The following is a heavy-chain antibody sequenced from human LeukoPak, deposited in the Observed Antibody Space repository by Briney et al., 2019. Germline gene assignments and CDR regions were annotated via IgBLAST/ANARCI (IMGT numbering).Heavy chain of an antibody. J-gene: IGHJ6*02. V-gene: IGHV1-8*02. Sequence: APVKVSCKASGYTFTGYYMHWVRQAPGQGLEWMGWINPNSGNTGYAQKFQGRVTMTRNTSISTAYMELSSLRSEDTAVYYCARTKYEMVWFGEIDYYYGMDVWGQGTTVTVSS. CDR1: GYTFTGYY. CDR3: ARTKYEMVWFGEIDYYYGMDV. CDR2: INPNSGNT. D-gene: IGHD3-10*01.